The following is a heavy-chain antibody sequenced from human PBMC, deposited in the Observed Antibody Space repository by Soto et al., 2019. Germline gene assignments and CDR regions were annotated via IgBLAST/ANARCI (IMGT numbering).Heavy chain of an antibody. CDR2: IYYSGST. V-gene: IGHV4-31*03. Sequence: SETLSLTCPVSGGSISSGGYYWSWIRQHPGKGLEWIGYIYYSGSTYYNPSLKSRVTISVDTSKNQFSLKLSSVTAADTAVYYCARGYLGGAMAYNWFDPWGQGTLLTVSS. CDR3: ARGYLGGAMAYNWFDP. J-gene: IGHJ5*02. CDR1: GGSISSGGYY. D-gene: IGHD3-16*01.